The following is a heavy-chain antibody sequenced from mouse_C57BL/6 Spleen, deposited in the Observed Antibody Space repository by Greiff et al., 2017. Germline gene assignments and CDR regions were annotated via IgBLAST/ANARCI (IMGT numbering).Heavy chain of an antibody. D-gene: IGHD2-2*01. CDR1: GFTFSSYA. CDR3: TREGGNDDYAMDY. Sequence: EVHLVESGEGLVKPGGSLKLSCAASGFTFSSYAMSWVRQTPEKRLEWVAYISSGGDYIYYADTVKGRFTISRDNARNTLYLQMSSLKSEDTAMYYCTREGGNDDYAMDYWGQGTSVTVSS. J-gene: IGHJ4*01. CDR2: ISSGGDYI. V-gene: IGHV5-9-1*02.